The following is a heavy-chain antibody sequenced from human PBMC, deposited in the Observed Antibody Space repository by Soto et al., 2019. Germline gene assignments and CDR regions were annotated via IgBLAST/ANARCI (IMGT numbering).Heavy chain of an antibody. CDR3: AKYGVESGSSWSIDH. V-gene: IGHV3-23*01. Sequence: EVQLLESGGGLVQPGGSLRLSCAASGFMFTNYAMTWVRQAPGKGLEWVSAIRDNGRTTYYADSVMGRFTISRDNSKNTLYLQMTSLRADDTAIYYCAKYGVESGSSWSIDHWGQGTLVTVSS. CDR1: GFMFTNYA. CDR2: IRDNGRTT. J-gene: IGHJ4*02. D-gene: IGHD6-13*01.